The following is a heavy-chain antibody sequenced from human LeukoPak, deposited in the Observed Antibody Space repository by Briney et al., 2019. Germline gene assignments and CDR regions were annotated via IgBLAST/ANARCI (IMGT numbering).Heavy chain of an antibody. V-gene: IGHV3-23*01. CDR2: ISGSGGST. Sequence: GGSLRLSCAASGFTFSRYAMTWVRQAPGKVLEWVSAISGSGGSTYSADSVKGRFTISRDNSKNTLYLQMNSLRAEDTAVYYCARFIAAPYYFDYWGRGTLVTVSS. D-gene: IGHD6-13*01. CDR1: GFTFSRYA. J-gene: IGHJ4*02. CDR3: ARFIAAPYYFDY.